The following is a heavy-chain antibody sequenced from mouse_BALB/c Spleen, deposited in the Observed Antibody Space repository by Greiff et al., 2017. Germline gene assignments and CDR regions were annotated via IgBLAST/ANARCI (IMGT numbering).Heavy chain of an antibody. V-gene: IGHV1-69*02. CDR3: TRDLGRGFAY. Sequence: QVQLQQPGAELVRPGASVKLSCKASGYTFTSYWINWVKQRPGQGLEWIGNIYPSDSYTNYNQKFKDKATLTVDKSSSTAYMQLSSPTSEDSAVYYCTRDLGRGFAYWGQGTLVTVSA. CDR1: GYTFTSYW. CDR2: IYPSDSYT. D-gene: IGHD4-1*01. J-gene: IGHJ3*01.